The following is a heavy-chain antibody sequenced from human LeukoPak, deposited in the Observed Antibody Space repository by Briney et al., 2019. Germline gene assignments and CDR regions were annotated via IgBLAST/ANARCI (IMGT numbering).Heavy chain of an antibody. CDR1: GFTFSSYA. CDR3: ARPSPGVIIGLAFDY. D-gene: IGHD3-3*01. V-gene: IGHV3-23*01. J-gene: IGHJ4*02. Sequence: PGGSLRLSCAASGFTFSSYAMSWVRQAPGKGLEWVSAISGSGGSTYYADSVKGRFTISRDNSKNTLYLQMNSLRAEDTAVYYCARPSPGVIIGLAFDYWGQGTLVTVSS. CDR2: ISGSGGST.